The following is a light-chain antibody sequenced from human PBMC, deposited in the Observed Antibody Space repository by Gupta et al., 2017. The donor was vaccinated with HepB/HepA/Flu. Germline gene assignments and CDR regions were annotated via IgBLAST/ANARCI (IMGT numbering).Light chain of an antibody. Sequence: DIVMTQSPDSLAVSLGERATINCKSSQSVLYSSNNKNYLAWYQQKPGQPPKLLIYWASTRESGVPDRFSGSGSGTYFTLTISSLQAEYVAVYYCQQYYSTPRTFGQGTKVEIK. CDR3: QQYYSTPRT. V-gene: IGKV4-1*01. J-gene: IGKJ1*01. CDR2: WAS. CDR1: QSVLYSSNNKNY.